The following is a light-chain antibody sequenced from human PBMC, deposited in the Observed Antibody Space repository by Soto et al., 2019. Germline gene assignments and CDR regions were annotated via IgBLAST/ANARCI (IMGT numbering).Light chain of an antibody. V-gene: IGKV3-20*01. Sequence: DIVLTQSPGIVSLSPGERATLSCRASQSVTNNYLAWYQQKPGQAPRLLIYGASIRAAGIPDRFTGSGSGTDFTLTISRLEPEDLAVYYCQQYGTSLFGQGTRLEIK. CDR1: QSVTNNY. CDR2: GAS. CDR3: QQYGTSL. J-gene: IGKJ5*01.